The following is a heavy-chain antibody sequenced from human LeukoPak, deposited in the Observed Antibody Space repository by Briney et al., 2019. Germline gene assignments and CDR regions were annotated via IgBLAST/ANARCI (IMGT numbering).Heavy chain of an antibody. Sequence: GGSLRLSCAASGFTFSSYSMNWVPQAPGKGLEWISYITSRSSTIYYADSVKGRFTISRDNAKNSLYLQMNSLRDEDTAVYYCARGTSPFDPWGRGTLVTVPS. V-gene: IGHV3-48*02. CDR3: ARGTSPFDP. CDR1: GFTFSSYS. CDR2: ITSRSSTI. J-gene: IGHJ5*02.